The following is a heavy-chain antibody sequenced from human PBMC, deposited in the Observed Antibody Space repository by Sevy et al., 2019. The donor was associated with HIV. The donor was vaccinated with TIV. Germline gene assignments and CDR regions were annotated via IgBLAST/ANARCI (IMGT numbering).Heavy chain of an antibody. CDR2: INTNNGNA. CDR1: GYPFTSFG. J-gene: IGHJ1*01. CDR3: AKDRGYCSGGSCYIQV. V-gene: IGHV1-18*01. Sequence: ASVKVSCKGSGYPFTSFGISWVRQAPGQGLEWMGWINTNNGNANNAQKYQGRVTMTRDTSTSTAYMELRSLRSDDTAVYYCAKDRGYCSGGSCYIQVWGQGTLVTVSS. D-gene: IGHD2-15*01.